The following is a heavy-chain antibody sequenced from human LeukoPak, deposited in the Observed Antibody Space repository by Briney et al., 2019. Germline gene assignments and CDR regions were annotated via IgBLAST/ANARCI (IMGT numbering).Heavy chain of an antibody. J-gene: IGHJ4*02. V-gene: IGHV3-23*01. CDR3: AKGPPGIAPAGGVDY. D-gene: IGHD6-13*01. Sequence: PGRSLRLSCAASGFTFSTYAMSWVRQAPGKGLEWVSVISGSGGSTYYADSVRGRFTISRDNSKNTLYLQMSSLRAEDTAIYYCAKGPPGIAPAGGVDYWGQGTLVTVSS. CDR2: ISGSGGST. CDR1: GFTFSTYA.